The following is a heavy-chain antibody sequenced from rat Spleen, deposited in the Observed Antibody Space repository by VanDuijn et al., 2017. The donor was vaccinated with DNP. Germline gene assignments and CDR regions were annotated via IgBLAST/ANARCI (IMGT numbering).Heavy chain of an antibody. V-gene: IGHV5-22*01. CDR1: GFTFSDSF. Sequence: EVQLVESGGGLVQPGRSLKLSCAASGFTFSDSFVAWVRQAPKKGLEWVASISYDGSATYYGDSVKGRFTISRDNAKSALYLQMDSLRSEDTATYYCTTFEGTNAWGQGTSVTVSS. J-gene: IGHJ4*01. CDR2: ISYDGSAT. CDR3: TTFEGTNA. D-gene: IGHD1-11*01.